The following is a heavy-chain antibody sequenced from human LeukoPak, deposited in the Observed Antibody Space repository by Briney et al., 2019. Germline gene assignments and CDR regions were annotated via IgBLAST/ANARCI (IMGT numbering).Heavy chain of an antibody. V-gene: IGHV3-7*01. CDR2: INEAGSGR. D-gene: IGHD4-11*01. J-gene: IGHJ4*02. Sequence: GGSLRLSCAASGFTFTNYWLTWVRQAPGKGLEWVANINEAGSGRNYVDSVKGRFTISRDNAKNSVYLEMESVKAEDTAVYYCATDSLHYSDWIDYWGQGTLVTVSS. CDR1: GFTFTNYW. CDR3: ATDSLHYSDWIDY.